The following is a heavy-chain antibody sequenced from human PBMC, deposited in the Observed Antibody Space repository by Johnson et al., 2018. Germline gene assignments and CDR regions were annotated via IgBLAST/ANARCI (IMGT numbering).Heavy chain of an antibody. J-gene: IGHJ6*02. CDR2: IKSNSDGGTA. D-gene: IGHD4-23*01. CDR1: GFTFSDAW. Sequence: EVQLVESGGGLVKSGGSLRLSCAASGFTFSDAWMSWVRQAPGKGLEWVGRIKSNSDGGTADYAAPVKGRFTISRDDSKNTLYLQMDSLKTEDTGLYYCTTSGTDYGGNPLYVWGQGTTVTVSS. CDR3: TTSGTDYGGNPLYV. V-gene: IGHV3-15*01.